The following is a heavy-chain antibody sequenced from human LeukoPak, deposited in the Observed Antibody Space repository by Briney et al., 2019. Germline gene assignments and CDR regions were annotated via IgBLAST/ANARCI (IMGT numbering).Heavy chain of an antibody. D-gene: IGHD3-3*01. CDR2: INPSGGST. CDR1: GYIFTSYY. CDR3: ARGARTSNYDFWSATSAFEI. Sequence: EASVKVSCKASGYIFTSYYMHWVRQAPGQGLEWMGIINPSGGSTSYAQKFQGRVTMTRDTSTSTVYMELSSLRSEDTAVYYCARGARTSNYDFWSATSAFEIWGQGTMVTVSS. V-gene: IGHV1-46*01. J-gene: IGHJ3*02.